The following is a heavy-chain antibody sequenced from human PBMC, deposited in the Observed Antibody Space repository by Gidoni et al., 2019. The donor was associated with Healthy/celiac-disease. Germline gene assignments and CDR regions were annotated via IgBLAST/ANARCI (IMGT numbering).Heavy chain of an antibody. CDR1: GGTFSSYT. CDR2: IIPILGIA. D-gene: IGHD5-12*01. CDR3: ARDLDSGDGAFDY. J-gene: IGHJ4*02. V-gene: IGHV1-69*08. Sequence: QVQLVQSGAAVKKPGSSVKVSCKASGGTFSSYTISWVRQAPGQGLEWMGRIIPILGIANYAQKFQGRVTITADKSTSTAYMELSSLRSEDTAVYYCARDLDSGDGAFDYWGQGTLVTVSS.